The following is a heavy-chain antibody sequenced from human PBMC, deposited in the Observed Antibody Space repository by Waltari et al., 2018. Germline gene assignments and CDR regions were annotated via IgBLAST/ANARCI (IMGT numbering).Heavy chain of an antibody. D-gene: IGHD4-17*01. Sequence: VQLXESGGGXMQPGVSLKXSCAASGFTVSTNFISWVRQAPGXGLDWXAYMFXDGSTXYADSVKGRLXISRDSSRNTVFLEMDNXRAEDTAVXFXAGXNGDPHRGAFDXWGQGTXVTVSS. V-gene: IGHV3-53*01. CDR2: MFXDGST. J-gene: IGHJ3*02. CDR3: AGXNGDPHRGAFDX. CDR1: GFTVSTNF.